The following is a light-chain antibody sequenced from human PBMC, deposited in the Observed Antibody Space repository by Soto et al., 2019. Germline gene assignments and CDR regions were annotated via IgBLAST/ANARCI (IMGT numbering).Light chain of an antibody. Sequence: EIVLTQSPGTLSLSPGERATLSCRASQSVSSSYLAWYQQKPGQAPRLLIYGASSRATGLPDRFSGSGSGTDFTLTISRLEPADFAVYYCQQYGSSPWTFGQGTKVEIK. CDR2: GAS. CDR1: QSVSSSY. V-gene: IGKV3-20*01. CDR3: QQYGSSPWT. J-gene: IGKJ1*01.